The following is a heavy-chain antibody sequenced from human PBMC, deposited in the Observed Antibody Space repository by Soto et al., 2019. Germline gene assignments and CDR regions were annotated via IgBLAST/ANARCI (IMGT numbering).Heavy chain of an antibody. CDR2: ISGGGDGT. V-gene: IGHV3-23*01. CDR3: AKLRLREVAVDY. D-gene: IGHD1-26*01. J-gene: IGHJ4*02. CDR1: GFTFSNYA. Sequence: EVQLLESGGGLVQPGGSLRLSCAASGFTFSNYAMNWVRQAPGKGLEWVSRISGGGDGTDYAESVKGRFTTSRDNSKNTLYLQMNSLRAEDTAVYYCAKLRLREVAVDYLGPGTLVTVSS.